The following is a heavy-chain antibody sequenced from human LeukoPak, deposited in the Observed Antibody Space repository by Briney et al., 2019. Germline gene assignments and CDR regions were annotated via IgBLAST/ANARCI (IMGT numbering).Heavy chain of an antibody. V-gene: IGHV3-48*01. CDR1: GFTFSSYS. CDR3: ARAGDDSGSYQGPYFDY. Sequence: GGSLRLSCAASGFTFSSYSMNWVRQAPGKGLERVSYISSSSSTIYYADSVKGRFTISRDNAKNSLYLQMNSLRAEDTAVYYCARAGDDSGSYQGPYFDYWGQGTLVTVSS. J-gene: IGHJ4*02. CDR2: ISSSSSTI. D-gene: IGHD1-26*01.